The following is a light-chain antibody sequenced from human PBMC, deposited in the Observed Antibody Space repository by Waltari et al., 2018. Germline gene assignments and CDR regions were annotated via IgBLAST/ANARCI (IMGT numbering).Light chain of an antibody. CDR1: QSVSRA. V-gene: IGKV3-20*01. J-gene: IGKJ1*01. CDR3: QHYVRLPVT. Sequence: EIVLTQSPDTLSLSPGERVTLSCRASQSVSRALAWYQQKPGQAPRLLISGASNRASGIPDRFSGSGSGTDFSLTISRLEPEDFAVYHCQHYVRLPVTFGQGTRVEIK. CDR2: GAS.